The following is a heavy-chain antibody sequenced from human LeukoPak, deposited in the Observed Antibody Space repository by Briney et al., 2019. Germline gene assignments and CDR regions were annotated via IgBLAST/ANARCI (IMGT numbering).Heavy chain of an antibody. D-gene: IGHD3-22*01. CDR2: ISSSSSTI. Sequence: GGSLRLSCAASGFTFSNAWMSWVRQAPGRGLEWVSYISSSSSTIYYADSVKGRFTISRDNAKNSLYLQMNSLRAEDTAVYYCARVFSPRYYYDSSGSGDYFDYWGQGTLVTVSS. V-gene: IGHV3-48*01. CDR3: ARVFSPRYYYDSSGSGDYFDY. J-gene: IGHJ4*02. CDR1: GFTFSNAW.